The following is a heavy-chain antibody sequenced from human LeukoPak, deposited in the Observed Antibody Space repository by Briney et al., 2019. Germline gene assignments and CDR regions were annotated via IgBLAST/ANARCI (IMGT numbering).Heavy chain of an antibody. Sequence: GGSLRLSCAASGFTFSSYAMSWVRQAPGKGLEWVSAISGRGGSTYYADSVKGRFTISRDNSKNTLYLQMNSLRAEDTAVYYCAKERGPYYYDSSGYYDPYYFDYWGQGTLVTVSS. V-gene: IGHV3-23*01. J-gene: IGHJ4*02. CDR2: ISGRGGST. CDR3: AKERGPYYYDSSGYYDPYYFDY. D-gene: IGHD3-22*01. CDR1: GFTFSSYA.